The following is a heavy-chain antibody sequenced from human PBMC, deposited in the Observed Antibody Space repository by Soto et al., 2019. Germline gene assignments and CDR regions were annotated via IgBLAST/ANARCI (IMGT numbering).Heavy chain of an antibody. J-gene: IGHJ5*02. V-gene: IGHV4-30-4*01. D-gene: IGHD5-12*01. CDR3: ARRESGGYDYRWFDP. Sequence: QVQLQESGPGLVKPSQTLSLTCTVSGGSISSGDYYWSWIRQPPGKGLEWIGYIYYSGSTYYNPSLKRRVTISVDTSKNQFSLKLSSVTAADTAVYYCARRESGGYDYRWFDPWGQGTLVTVSS. CDR2: IYYSGST. CDR1: GGSISSGDYY.